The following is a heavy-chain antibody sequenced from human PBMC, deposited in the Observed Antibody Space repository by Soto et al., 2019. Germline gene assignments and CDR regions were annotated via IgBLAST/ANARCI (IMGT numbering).Heavy chain of an antibody. D-gene: IGHD3-10*01. CDR1: GYTFTIYG. J-gene: IGHJ4*02. V-gene: IGHV1-18*01. CDR3: ARKYGSGSRFDY. Sequence: QVQLVQSGAEMKKPGASVKVSCKPSGYTFTIYGITWVRQAPGQGLEWMGWISASNGNTNYAQKLQGRVTMTTDTSTSTAYMGLRSLRSDDTAVYYCARKYGSGSRFDYWGQGTLVTVSS. CDR2: ISASNGNT.